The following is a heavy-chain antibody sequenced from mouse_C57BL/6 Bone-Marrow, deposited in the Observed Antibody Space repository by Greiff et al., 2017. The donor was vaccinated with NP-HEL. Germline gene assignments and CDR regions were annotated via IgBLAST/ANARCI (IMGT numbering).Heavy chain of an antibody. CDR2: ISDGGSYT. CDR1: GFTFSSYA. Sequence: EVQLVESGGGLVKPGGSLKLSCAASGFTFSSYAMSWVRQTPEKRLEWVATISDGGSYTYYPDNVKGRFTISRDNAKNNLYLQMSHLKSEDTAMYYCARDPYYAMDYWGQGTSVTVSS. CDR3: ARDPYYAMDY. J-gene: IGHJ4*01. V-gene: IGHV5-4*01.